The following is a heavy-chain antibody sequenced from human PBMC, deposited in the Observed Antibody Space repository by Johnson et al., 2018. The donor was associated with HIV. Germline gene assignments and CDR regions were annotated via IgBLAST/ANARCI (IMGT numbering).Heavy chain of an antibody. J-gene: IGHJ3*02. Sequence: VQLVESGGGVVQPGRSLRLSCAASGFTFSSYWMHWVRQAPGKGLVWVSRINSDGSSTTYADSATGRFTISRDNAKNTLYLQMNSLRAEDTAVYYCPRETNSAMAGDAFDIWGQGTMVTVSS. CDR3: PRETNSAMAGDAFDI. CDR2: INSDGSST. D-gene: IGHD5-18*01. V-gene: IGHV3-74*01. CDR1: GFTFSSYW.